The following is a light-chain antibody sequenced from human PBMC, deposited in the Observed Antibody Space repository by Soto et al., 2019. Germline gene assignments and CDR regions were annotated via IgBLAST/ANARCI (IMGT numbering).Light chain of an antibody. CDR1: KSISTY. J-gene: IGKJ1*01. V-gene: IGKV1-39*01. CDR3: KHGYSTPLT. CDR2: AAS. Sequence: DIQTTHSPSSLSASVRDSATTTSRPSKSISTYLHWYQQKPGKARNLLIYAASTLRSGVPSRFSGSGSGTDFTLTIRSLHTEDFATYFCKHGYSTPLTFGRGTKVDIK.